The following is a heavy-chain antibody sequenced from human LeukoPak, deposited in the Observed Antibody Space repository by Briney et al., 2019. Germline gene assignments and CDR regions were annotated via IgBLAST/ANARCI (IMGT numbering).Heavy chain of an antibody. J-gene: IGHJ4*02. V-gene: IGHV4-59*02. CDR3: ARDYGDYGLFDY. Sequence: KPSETLSLTCTVSGASVSNYDWSWIRQPPGKGLEWIGYVYYSGRTNYNPSLESRVTISVDTSKNQFSLKLSSVTAADTAVYYCARDYGDYGLFDYWGQGTLVTVSS. CDR2: VYYSGRT. D-gene: IGHD4-17*01. CDR1: GASVSNYD.